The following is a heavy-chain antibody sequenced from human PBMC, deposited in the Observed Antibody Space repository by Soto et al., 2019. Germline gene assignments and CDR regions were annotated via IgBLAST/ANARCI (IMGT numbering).Heavy chain of an antibody. CDR1: GFTFSSYG. J-gene: IGHJ4*02. D-gene: IGHD3-10*01. V-gene: IGHV3-23*01. CDR2: ISGGGGST. Sequence: EVQLLESRGGLVQPGGSLRLSCAASGFTFSSYGMSWVRQAPGKGLEWVSSISGGGGSTYYADSVKGRFTISRDNSKNTLYLQVSSLRAEDTAVYYCANRNDYGSGSYFPFDHWGQGTLVTVSS. CDR3: ANRNDYGSGSYFPFDH.